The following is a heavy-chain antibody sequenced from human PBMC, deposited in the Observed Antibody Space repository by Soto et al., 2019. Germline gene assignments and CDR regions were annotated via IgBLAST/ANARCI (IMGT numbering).Heavy chain of an antibody. D-gene: IGHD3-10*01. Sequence: GGSLRLSCAASGFTFSSYAMSWVRQAPGKGLEWVSAISGSGGSTYYADSVKGRFTISRDNSKNTLYLQMNSLRAEDTAVYYCAKDSTLYGSGTPPRAFDFWGQGTMVIVSS. CDR3: AKDSTLYGSGTPPRAFDF. V-gene: IGHV3-23*01. CDR1: GFTFSSYA. CDR2: ISGSGGST. J-gene: IGHJ3*01.